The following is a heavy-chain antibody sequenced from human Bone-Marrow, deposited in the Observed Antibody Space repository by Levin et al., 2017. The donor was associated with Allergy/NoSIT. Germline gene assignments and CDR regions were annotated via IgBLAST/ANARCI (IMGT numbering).Heavy chain of an antibody. D-gene: IGHD3-22*01. CDR3: ARLNYYDSSGYYGSQN. CDR2: ISYDGSNK. CDR1: GFTFSSYA. V-gene: IGHV3-30-3*01. J-gene: IGHJ4*02. Sequence: GGSLRLSCAASGFTFSSYAMHWVRQAPGKGLEWVAVISYDGSNKYYADSVKGRFTISRDNSKNTLYLQMNSLRAEDTAVYYCARLNYYDSSGYYGSQNWGQGTLVTVSS.